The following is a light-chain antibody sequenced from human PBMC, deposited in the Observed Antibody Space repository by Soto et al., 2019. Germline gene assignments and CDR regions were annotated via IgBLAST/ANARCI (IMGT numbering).Light chain of an antibody. Sequence: EIVLTQSPGTLSLSPGERATLSVRASRSVSSSHLAWYQQKPGQAPRLLIYSASSRATGIPDRFSGSGSGTDFTLTNSRLEPEDFAVYYCQRYGGFGQGTKV. CDR1: RSVSSSH. J-gene: IGKJ1*01. CDR3: QRYGG. V-gene: IGKV3-20*01. CDR2: SAS.